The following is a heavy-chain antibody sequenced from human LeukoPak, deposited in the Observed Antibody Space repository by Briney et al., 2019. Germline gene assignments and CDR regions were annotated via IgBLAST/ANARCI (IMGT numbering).Heavy chain of an antibody. V-gene: IGHV4-61*02. J-gene: IGHJ4*02. D-gene: IGHD3-22*01. Sequence: SETLSLTCTVSGGSISSGTYYWGWIRQPPGKGLEWIGRINTSGSTNYNPSLKSRVTISVDTSKNQFSLKLSSVTAADTAVYYRARTTAYYYDSSGYLDYWGQGTLVTVSS. CDR1: GGSISSGTYY. CDR3: ARTTAYYYDSSGYLDY. CDR2: INTSGST.